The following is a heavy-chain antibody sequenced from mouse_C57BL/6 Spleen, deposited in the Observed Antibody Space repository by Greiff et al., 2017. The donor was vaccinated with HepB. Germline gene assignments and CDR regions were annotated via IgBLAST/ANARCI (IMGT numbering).Heavy chain of an antibody. CDR2: ISYSGST. Sequence: ESGPGMVKPSQSLSLTCTVTGYSITSGYDWHWIRHFPGNKLEWMGYISYSGSTNYNPSLKSRISITHDTSKNHFFLKLNSVTTEDTATYYCARDNDYDGFAYWGQGTLVTVSA. J-gene: IGHJ3*01. CDR1: GYSITSGYD. D-gene: IGHD2-4*01. CDR3: ARDNDYDGFAY. V-gene: IGHV3-1*01.